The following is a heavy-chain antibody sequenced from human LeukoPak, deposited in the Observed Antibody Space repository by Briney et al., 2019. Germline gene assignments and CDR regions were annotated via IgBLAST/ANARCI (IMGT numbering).Heavy chain of an antibody. Sequence: AGGSLRLSCAASGFTFSSYAMSWVRQAPGKGLEWVSAISGSGGSTYYADSVKGRFTISRDNSKNTLYLQMNSLRAEDTAVYYCAKDLGNYYDSSGYYDTSVLFDYWGQGTLVTVSS. D-gene: IGHD3-22*01. V-gene: IGHV3-23*01. CDR2: ISGSGGST. J-gene: IGHJ4*02. CDR1: GFTFSSYA. CDR3: AKDLGNYYDSSGYYDTSVLFDY.